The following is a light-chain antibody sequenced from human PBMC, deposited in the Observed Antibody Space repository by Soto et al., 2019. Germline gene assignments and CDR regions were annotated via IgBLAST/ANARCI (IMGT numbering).Light chain of an antibody. CDR3: QQYNSYPLT. CDR1: QSIGRW. Sequence: DIQMTQSPSTLSASVGDRVTITCRASQSIGRWLAWYQQKPGKAPQLLVYDDSTLESGVPSRFSGSGSGTEFTLIISSLQPDDFATYYCQQYNSYPLTFGPGTKVAFK. J-gene: IGKJ3*01. V-gene: IGKV1-5*01. CDR2: DDS.